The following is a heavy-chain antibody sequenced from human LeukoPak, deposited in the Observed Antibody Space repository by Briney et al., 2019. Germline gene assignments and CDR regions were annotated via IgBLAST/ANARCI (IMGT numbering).Heavy chain of an antibody. CDR2: ISSSGSTI. J-gene: IGHJ4*02. CDR3: ARRPRLAGIAAAPTLDY. Sequence: GGSLRLSCAASGFTFSTYAMIWVRQAPGKGLEWVSYISSSGSTIYYADSVKGRFTISRDNAKNSLYLQMNSLRAEDTAVYYCARRPRLAGIAAAPTLDYWGQGTLVTVSS. D-gene: IGHD6-13*01. CDR1: GFTFSTYA. V-gene: IGHV3-48*04.